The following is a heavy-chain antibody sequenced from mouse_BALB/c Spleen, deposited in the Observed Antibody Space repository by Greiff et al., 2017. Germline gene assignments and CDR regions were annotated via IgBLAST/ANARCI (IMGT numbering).Heavy chain of an antibody. CDR3: NAPSITTRYFDV. CDR2: IDPENGDT. Sequence: EVQLQQSGAELVRSGASVKLSCPASGFNIKAYYMHWVKQRPEQGLEWIGWIDPENGDTEYAPKFQGKATMTADTSSNTAYLQLSSLTSEDTAVYYCNAPSITTRYFDVWGAGTTVTVSS. V-gene: IGHV14-4*02. CDR1: GFNIKAYY. D-gene: IGHD1-2*01. J-gene: IGHJ1*01.